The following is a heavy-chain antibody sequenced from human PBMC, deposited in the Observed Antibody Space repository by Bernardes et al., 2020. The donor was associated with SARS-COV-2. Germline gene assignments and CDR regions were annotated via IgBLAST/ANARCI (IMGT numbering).Heavy chain of an antibody. V-gene: IGHV3-53*01. Sequence: GGSLRLSCAASGFTVSSNHMSWVRQAPGKGLEWVSLIWSAGTTSHADSVTGRFAISRDILKNTVYLQMNSLRADDTAVYYCAGAPGALPAWFDPWGQGTLVTVSS. CDR1: GFTVSSNH. CDR2: IWSAGTT. J-gene: IGHJ5*02. CDR3: AGAPGALPAWFDP. D-gene: IGHD2-2*01.